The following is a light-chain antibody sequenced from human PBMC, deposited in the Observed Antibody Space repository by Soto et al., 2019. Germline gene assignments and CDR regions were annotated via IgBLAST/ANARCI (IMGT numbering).Light chain of an antibody. V-gene: IGKV3-20*01. CDR1: QSVSSSY. CDR2: DAS. CDR3: QQYGGSPRT. J-gene: IGKJ1*01. Sequence: EIVLTQSPGTLSLSPGERATLSCRASQSVSSSYLAWYQQKPGLAPRLLIYDASTRATGIPDRFSGSGSGTDFTLTISRLEPEDFAVYYCQQYGGSPRTFGQGTKVDIK.